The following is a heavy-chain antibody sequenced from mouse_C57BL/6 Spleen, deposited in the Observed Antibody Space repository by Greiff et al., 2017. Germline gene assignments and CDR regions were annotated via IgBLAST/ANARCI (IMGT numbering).Heavy chain of an antibody. J-gene: IGHJ2*01. CDR1: GYTFTSYW. D-gene: IGHD1-1*01. V-gene: IGHV1-55*01. Sequence: QVQLKQSGAELVKPGASVKMSCKASGYTFTSYWITWVKQRPGQGLEWIGDIYPGSGSTNYNGKFKSKATLTVDTSSSTAYMQLSSLTSEDSAVYYWARGYSSYDYWGQGTTLTVSS. CDR3: ARGYSSYDY. CDR2: IYPGSGST.